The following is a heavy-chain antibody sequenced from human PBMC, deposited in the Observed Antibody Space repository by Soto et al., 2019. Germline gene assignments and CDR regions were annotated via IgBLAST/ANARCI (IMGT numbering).Heavy chain of an antibody. CDR2: MSYSGST. V-gene: IGHV4-31*03. CDR1: GGSISSGGYY. CDR3: ARRDVLRYCDP. D-gene: IGHD3-9*01. Sequence: QVQLQESGPGLVKPSQTLSLTCTVSGGSISSGGYYWSWIRQHPGKGLEWIGYMSYSGSTYNNPSLKSRGTISVDTSKNQFSLKLSSVTAADTAVYYCARRDVLRYCDPWGQGTLVTVSS. J-gene: IGHJ5*02.